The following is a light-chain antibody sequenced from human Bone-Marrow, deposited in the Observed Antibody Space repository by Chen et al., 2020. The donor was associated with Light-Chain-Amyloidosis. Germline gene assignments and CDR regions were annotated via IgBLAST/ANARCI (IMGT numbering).Light chain of an antibody. CDR3: AAWDGSLRGVV. CDR1: SSNMGKNY. V-gene: IGLV1-47*01. CDR2: NHN. Sequence: QSVLTQPPSASGSPGQRVLPARSGSSSNMGKNYVYWYQQPPGAAPKLLIYNHNQRPSGVSDRFSGSKSGASASLAISGLGSEDEADYHCAAWDGSLRGVVFGGGSKLTVL. J-gene: IGLJ2*01.